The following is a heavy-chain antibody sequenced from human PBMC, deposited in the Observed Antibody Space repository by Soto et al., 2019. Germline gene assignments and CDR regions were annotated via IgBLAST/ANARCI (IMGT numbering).Heavy chain of an antibody. Sequence: SETLSLSCTVSGGSISSGDYYWWWIRQPPGKGLEWIGYIYYSGSTYYNPSLKSRVTISVDTSKNQFSLKLSSVTAADTAVYYCARDSSGYWSFDYWGQGTLVTVSS. CDR2: IYYSGST. J-gene: IGHJ4*02. D-gene: IGHD3-22*01. CDR3: ARDSSGYWSFDY. CDR1: GGSISSGDYY. V-gene: IGHV4-30-4*01.